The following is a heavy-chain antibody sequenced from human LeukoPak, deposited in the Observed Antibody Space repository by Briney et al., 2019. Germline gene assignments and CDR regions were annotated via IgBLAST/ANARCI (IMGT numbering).Heavy chain of an antibody. V-gene: IGHV3-23*01. D-gene: IGHD6-13*01. CDR3: GKVPRFIAAAGQLDV. CDR1: GFTFSSYA. J-gene: IGHJ6*04. Sequence: GGSLRLSCAASGFTFSSYAMSWVRQAPGKGLEWVSAISGSGGSTYYADSVKGRFTISRDNSKNTLYLQMNSLRAEDTAVYYCGKVPRFIAAAGQLDVWGKGTTVTVSS. CDR2: ISGSGGST.